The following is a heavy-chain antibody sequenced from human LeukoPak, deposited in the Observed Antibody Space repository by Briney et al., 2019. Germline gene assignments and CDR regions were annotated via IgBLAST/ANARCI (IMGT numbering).Heavy chain of an antibody. J-gene: IGHJ4*02. CDR3: ANLLTIEFDY. V-gene: IGHV3-30*02. Sequence: GGSLILSCSASGFTFSSYGMHWARPAPGDGLEWVAFIRYDGSNKNSADSVKGRFPISRDNSKNTLYLQMNSLRAEDTAVDYCANLLTIEFDYWGQGTLVTVSS. CDR1: GFTFSSYG. D-gene: IGHD3-10*01. CDR2: IRYDGSNK.